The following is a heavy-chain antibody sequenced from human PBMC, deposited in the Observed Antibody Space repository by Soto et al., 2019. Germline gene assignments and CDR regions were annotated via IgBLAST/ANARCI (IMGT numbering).Heavy chain of an antibody. D-gene: IGHD6-13*01. CDR1: GFAFSNSW. V-gene: IGHV3-7*03. CDR2: INEDGGEK. J-gene: IGHJ4*02. Sequence: PGGSLRLSCEVSGFAFSNSWMSWVRQTPEKGLEWLANINEDGGEKYYLDSVKGRFTISRDNPKNTLYLQMNSLRAEDTAVYYCAKEDNRWSFDYWGQGTLVTVSS. CDR3: AKEDNRWSFDY.